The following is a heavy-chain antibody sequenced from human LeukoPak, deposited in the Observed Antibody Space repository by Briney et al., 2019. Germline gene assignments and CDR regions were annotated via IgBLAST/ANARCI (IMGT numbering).Heavy chain of an antibody. CDR1: GGTFSSYA. CDR3: ARDSGFGVITAYYFDY. V-gene: IGHV1-69*04. D-gene: IGHD3-3*01. CDR2: IIPILGIA. Sequence: SVKVSCKASGGTFSSYAISWVRQAPGQGLEWMGRIIPILGIANYAQKFQGRVTITADKSTSTAYMELSSLRTEDTAVYYCARDSGFGVITAYYFDYWGQGTLVTVSS. J-gene: IGHJ4*02.